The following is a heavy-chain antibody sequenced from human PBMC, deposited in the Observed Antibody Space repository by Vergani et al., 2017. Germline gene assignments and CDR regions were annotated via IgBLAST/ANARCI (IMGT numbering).Heavy chain of an antibody. CDR2: SSDYNGNT. V-gene: IGHV1-18*01. CDR1: GYTCSSDG. CDR3: EREEKWELPNYYYYYGMDV. J-gene: IGHJ6*02. D-gene: IGHD1-26*01. Sequence: QVQLVQSGAEVKKPGASGKVSGKAAGYTCSSDGSSWVRQAPGQRLEWMGWSSDYNGNTNYAQKLQGRVTMTTDTSTSTAYMELRSLRSDDAAVYYCEREEKWELPNYYYYYGMDVWGQGTTVTVSS.